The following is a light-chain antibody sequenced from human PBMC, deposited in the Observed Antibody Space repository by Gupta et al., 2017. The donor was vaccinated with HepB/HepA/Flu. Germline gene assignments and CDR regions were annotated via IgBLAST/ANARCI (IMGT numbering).Light chain of an antibody. CDR3: QQHAHSPLS. CDR2: DAS. CDR1: QSVTKNY. V-gene: IGKV3-20*01. J-gene: IGKJ4*01. Sequence: EIVLTQSQGTLSLPPGERATLSCRASQSVTKNYLAWYLQKPGQAPRLLIYDASRRATGIPDRCSASGSGTDFTLTISRLEPEDFAVYYCQQHAHSPLSFGGGTKVEIK.